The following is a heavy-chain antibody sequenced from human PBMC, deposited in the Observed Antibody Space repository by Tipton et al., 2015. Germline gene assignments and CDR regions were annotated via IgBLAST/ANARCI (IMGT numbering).Heavy chain of an antibody. D-gene: IGHD3-10*01. CDR2: ISAYNGNT. CDR1: GYTFTSYG. CDR3: ARVGLVREFDS. Sequence: QLVQSGAEVRKPGASVKVSCEASGYTFTSYGISWVRQAPGQGLEWMGWISAYNGNTNYAQKLQGRVTMTTDTSTGTAYMEVRSLRSDDTAVYYCARVGLVREFDSWGQGTLVTVSS. J-gene: IGHJ4*02. V-gene: IGHV1-18*04.